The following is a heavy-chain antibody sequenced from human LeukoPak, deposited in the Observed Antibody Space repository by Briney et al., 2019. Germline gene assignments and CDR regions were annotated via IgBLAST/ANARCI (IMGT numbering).Heavy chain of an antibody. CDR3: ATYRSGWSFNN. D-gene: IGHD6-19*01. V-gene: IGHV3-15*01. CDR1: GLTLANTW. CDR2: VQDTGSGGTT. J-gene: IGHJ4*02. Sequence: GGSLRLSCAASGLTLANTWLSWVRQAPGKGLEWVGRVQDTGSGGTTDYAAPVKGRFTISRDDSENTLYLQMNSLKSEDSALYYCATYRSGWSFNNWGQGTLVTVSS.